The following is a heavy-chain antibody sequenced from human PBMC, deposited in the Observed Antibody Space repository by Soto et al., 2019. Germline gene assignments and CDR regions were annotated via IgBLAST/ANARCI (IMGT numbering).Heavy chain of an antibody. J-gene: IGHJ4*02. D-gene: IGHD3-3*01. V-gene: IGHV1-3*01. CDR3: ARDRITIFGVVQVSFDY. CDR2: INAGNGNT. CDR1: GYTFTSYA. Sequence: ASVKVSCKASGYTFTSYAMHWVRQAPGQRLEWMGWINAGNGNTKYSQKFQGRVTITRDTSASTAYMELSSLRSEDTAVYYCARDRITIFGVVQVSFDYWGQGTLVTVSS.